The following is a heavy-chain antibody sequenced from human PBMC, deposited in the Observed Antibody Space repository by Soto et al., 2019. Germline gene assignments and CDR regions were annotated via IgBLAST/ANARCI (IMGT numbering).Heavy chain of an antibody. V-gene: IGHV3-72*01. CDR1: GFALSDHY. CDR3: ARAPPRGNQFHV. Sequence: EVQLVESGGGLVQPGGSLRLSCAASGFALSDHYMDWFRQAPGKGLEWVGRIRNKASSYSTEYAASVKGRFTISRDDSKDSLYLQMNSLKTEDTAVYYCARAPPRGNQFHVWGQGTTIAVSS. J-gene: IGHJ6*02. CDR2: IRNKASSYST. D-gene: IGHD2-2*01.